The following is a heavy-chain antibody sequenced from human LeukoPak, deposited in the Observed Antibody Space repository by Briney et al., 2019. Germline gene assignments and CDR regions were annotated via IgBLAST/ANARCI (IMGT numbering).Heavy chain of an antibody. CDR3: AREKGIVATRYYFDY. J-gene: IGHJ4*02. V-gene: IGHV1-69*01. Sequence: SVKVSCKASGGTFSSYAISWVRQAPGQGLEWMGGIIPIFGTANYAQKFQGRVTITADESTSTAYMELSSLRSEDTAVYYCAREKGIVATRYYFDYWGQGTLVTVSS. D-gene: IGHD5-12*01. CDR2: IIPIFGTA. CDR1: GGTFSSYA.